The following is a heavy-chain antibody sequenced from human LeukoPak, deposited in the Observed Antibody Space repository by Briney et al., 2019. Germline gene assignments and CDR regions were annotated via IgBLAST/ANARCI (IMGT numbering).Heavy chain of an antibody. CDR1: GFSLSTSGMC. CDR2: IFSNDEK. V-gene: IGHV2-26*01. D-gene: IGHD1-7*01. Sequence: SGPTLVNPTQTLTLTCTFSGFSLSTSGMCVSWIRQPPGKALEWLAHIFSNDEKSYSTSLKSRLTISKDTSKSQVVLTMTNMDPVDTATYYCARMELPHYYFDYWGQGTLVTVSS. CDR3: ARMELPHYYFDY. J-gene: IGHJ4*02.